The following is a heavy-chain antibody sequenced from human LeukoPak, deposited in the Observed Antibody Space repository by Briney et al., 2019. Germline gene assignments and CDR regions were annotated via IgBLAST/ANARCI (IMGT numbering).Heavy chain of an antibody. CDR3: ARDYGALNFDY. CDR1: GFTFSSFE. J-gene: IGHJ4*02. D-gene: IGHD4/OR15-4a*01. CDR2: ISSSGSTR. V-gene: IGHV3-48*03. Sequence: GGSLRLSCAASGFTFSSFEMTWVRQAPGKGLEWISYISSSGSTRYYADSVKGRFTISRDNAKNSLYLQMDRLRAEDTAVYYCARDYGALNFDYWGQGTLVTVSS.